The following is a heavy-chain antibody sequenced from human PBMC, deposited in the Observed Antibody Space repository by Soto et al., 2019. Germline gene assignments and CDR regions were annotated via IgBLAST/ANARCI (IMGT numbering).Heavy chain of an antibody. V-gene: IGHV4-39*01. Sequence: SETLSLTCIVSGEPISSSSYYWVWIRQPPGKGLEWIGSIYYSGRTYYNPSFKSRVTISIDTSKNQFSLKLSSVTATDTAVYYCARQRTTVVTQAYFDHWGQGALVTVSS. CDR2: IYYSGRT. CDR3: ARQRTTVVTQAYFDH. J-gene: IGHJ4*02. CDR1: GEPISSSSYY. D-gene: IGHD2-21*02.